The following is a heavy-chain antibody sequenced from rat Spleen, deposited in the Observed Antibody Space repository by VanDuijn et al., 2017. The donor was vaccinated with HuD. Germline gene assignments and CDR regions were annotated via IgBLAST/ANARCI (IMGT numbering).Heavy chain of an antibody. CDR3: AYNSGFDY. D-gene: IGHD4-3*01. V-gene: IGHV6-6*01. CDR1: GFTFSTAW. J-gene: IGHJ2*01. Sequence: EVQVLESGGGLVQPGNSLKLSCPTSGFTFSTAWMYWYLQFPENRLEWVARIKAKSNNYATNYTESVKGRFTISRDDSKSSIYLQMNNLKEEDTAIYYCAYNSGFDYWGQGVMVTVSS. CDR2: IKAKSNNYAT.